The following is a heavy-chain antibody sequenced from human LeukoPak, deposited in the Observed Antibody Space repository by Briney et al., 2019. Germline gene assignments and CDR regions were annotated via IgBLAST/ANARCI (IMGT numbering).Heavy chain of an antibody. CDR3: ARICPPYSGYEYYYYGMDV. Sequence: PSETLSLTCTVSGGSISSSSYYWGWIRQPPGRGLEWIGSIYYSGSAYYNPSLKSRVTISVDTSKNQFSLKLSSVTAADTAAYYCARICPPYSGYEYYYYGMDVWGQGTTVTVSS. D-gene: IGHD5-12*01. CDR2: IYYSGSA. CDR1: GGSISSSSYY. J-gene: IGHJ6*02. V-gene: IGHV4-39*01.